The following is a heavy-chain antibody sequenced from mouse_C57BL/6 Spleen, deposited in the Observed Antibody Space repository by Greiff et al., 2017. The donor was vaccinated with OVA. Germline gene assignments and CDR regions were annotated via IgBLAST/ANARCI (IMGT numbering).Heavy chain of an antibody. CDR2: INPNNGGT. J-gene: IGHJ2*01. D-gene: IGHD2-1*01. CDR3: AKGYGNYFYY. Sequence: EVKLQQSGPELVKPGASVKISCKASGYTFTDYYMNWVKQSHGKSLEWIGDINPNNGGTSYNQKFKGKATLTVDKSSSTAYMELRSLTSEDSAVYYCAKGYGNYFYYWGQGTTLTVSS. V-gene: IGHV1-26*01. CDR1: GYTFTDYY.